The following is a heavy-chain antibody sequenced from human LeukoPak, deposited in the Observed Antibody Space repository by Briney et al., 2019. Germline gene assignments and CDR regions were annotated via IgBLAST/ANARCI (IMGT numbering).Heavy chain of an antibody. V-gene: IGHV3-21*01. CDR3: ARDKYYDILTGLTDY. D-gene: IGHD3-9*01. CDR1: GFTFSSYS. CDR2: ISSSSSYI. Sequence: GGSLRLSCAASGFTFSSYSMNWVRQAPGKGLEWVSSISSSSSYIYYADSVKGRFTISRDNAKNSLYLQMNSLRAEDTAVYYCARDKYYDILTGLTDYWGQGTLVTVSS. J-gene: IGHJ4*02.